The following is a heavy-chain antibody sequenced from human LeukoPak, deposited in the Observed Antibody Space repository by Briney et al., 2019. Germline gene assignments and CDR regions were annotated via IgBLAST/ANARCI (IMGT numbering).Heavy chain of an antibody. CDR1: GVTLSPYS. Sequence: GGSLRLSCAASGVTLSPYSMHWVRQAPGKGLEWVAVISYAGGTQHYADSVKGRFIISRDNAKNSLYLQMNILRTEDTAVYYCAKEETSQGSIWYDLWGEGTQVSLPS. CDR2: ISYAGGTQ. D-gene: IGHD6-13*01. V-gene: IGHV3-30*18. CDR3: AKEETSQGSIWYDL. J-gene: IGHJ5*02.